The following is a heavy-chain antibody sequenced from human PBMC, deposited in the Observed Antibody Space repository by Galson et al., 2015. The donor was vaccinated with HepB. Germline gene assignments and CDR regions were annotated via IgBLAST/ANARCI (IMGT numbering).Heavy chain of an antibody. CDR3: ARVRGYSYGLDY. CDR1: GFTFSSYA. J-gene: IGHJ4*02. Sequence: SLRLSCAASGFTFSSYAMHWVRQAPGKGLEWVAVISYDGSNKYYADSVKGRFTISRDNSKNTLYLQMNSLRAEDTAVYYCARVRGYSYGLDYWGQGTLVTVSS. CDR2: ISYDGSNK. D-gene: IGHD5-18*01. V-gene: IGHV3-30-3*01.